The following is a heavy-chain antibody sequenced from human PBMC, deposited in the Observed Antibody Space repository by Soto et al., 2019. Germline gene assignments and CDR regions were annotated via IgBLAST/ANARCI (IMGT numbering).Heavy chain of an antibody. D-gene: IGHD3-3*01. J-gene: IGHJ3*02. V-gene: IGHV1-18*01. Sequence: VKVSCKASGYTFTSYGISWVRQAPGQGLEWMGWISAYNGNTNYAQKLQGRVTMTTDTSTSTAYMELRSLRSDDTAVYYCARGGAPTGYDFWSGYYWPAFDIWGQGTMVTVSS. CDR2: ISAYNGNT. CDR3: ARGGAPTGYDFWSGYYWPAFDI. CDR1: GYTFTSYG.